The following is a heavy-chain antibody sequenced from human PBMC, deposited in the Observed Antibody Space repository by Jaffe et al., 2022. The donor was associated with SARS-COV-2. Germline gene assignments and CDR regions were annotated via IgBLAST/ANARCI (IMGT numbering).Heavy chain of an antibody. J-gene: IGHJ4*02. Sequence: QVQLVESGGGVVQPGRSLRLSCAASGFTFSSYAMHWVRQAPGKGLEWVAVISYDGSNKYYADSVKGRFTISRDNSKNTLYLQMNSLRAEDTAVYYCARNDYGQMDWGQGTLVTVSS. CDR1: GFTFSSYA. V-gene: IGHV3-30*04. CDR3: ARNDYGQMD. CDR2: ISYDGSNK. D-gene: IGHD4-17*01.